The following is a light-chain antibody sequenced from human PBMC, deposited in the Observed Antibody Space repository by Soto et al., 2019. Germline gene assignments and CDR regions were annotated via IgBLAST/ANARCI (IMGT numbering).Light chain of an antibody. V-gene: IGLV2-14*01. CDR2: DVT. CDR3: TSYTGSSTLVV. CDR1: SSDVGGYNY. Sequence: QSALTQPASVSGSPGQSITISCTGSSSDVGGYNYVSWYQQHPGKAPKLIIYDVTNRPSGVSNRFSGSKSGNTASLTISGLQAEDEADYYCTSYTGSSTLVVFGGGTQLTVL. J-gene: IGLJ2*01.